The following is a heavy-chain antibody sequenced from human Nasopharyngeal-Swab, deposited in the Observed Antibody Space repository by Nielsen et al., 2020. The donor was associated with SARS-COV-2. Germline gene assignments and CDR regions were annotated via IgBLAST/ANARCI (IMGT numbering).Heavy chain of an antibody. CDR3: ARDVEEWLVVPSLSFDH. J-gene: IGHJ4*02. V-gene: IGHV1-18*01. Sequence: ASVKVSCKASGYSFPSYGINWVRQAPGQGLEWMGWISIYNADRNYAEKFQGRVSMTTDTSTTTAFMELTSLRSDDTAVYYCARDVEEWLVVPSLSFDHWGQGTLVTVSS. CDR1: GYSFPSYG. CDR2: ISIYNADR. D-gene: IGHD3-3*01.